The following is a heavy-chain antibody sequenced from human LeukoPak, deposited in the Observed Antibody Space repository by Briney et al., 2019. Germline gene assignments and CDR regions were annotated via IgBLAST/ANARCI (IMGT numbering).Heavy chain of an antibody. CDR3: ATRQVIVKFFDF. Sequence: PGGSLRLSCAVSGLTFRTSWMSWVRQAPGKGLEWVATINPDESDKTYVDSVKGRFTVSRDNAKNSLYLQMNSLRAEDTAVYYCATRQVIVKFFDFWGQGTLVTVSS. J-gene: IGHJ4*02. CDR2: INPDESDK. D-gene: IGHD2-15*01. CDR1: GLTFRTSW. V-gene: IGHV3-7*01.